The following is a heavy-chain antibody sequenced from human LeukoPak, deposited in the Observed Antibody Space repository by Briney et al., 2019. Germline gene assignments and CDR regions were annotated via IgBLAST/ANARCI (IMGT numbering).Heavy chain of an antibody. CDR2: IYYSGST. CDR1: GGSISSYY. V-gene: IGHV4-59*01. J-gene: IGHJ5*02. CDR3: ARVLSQYSSSSFNWFDP. Sequence: SETLSLTCTVSGGSISSYYWSWIRQPPGKGLEWIGYIYYSGSTNYSPSLKSRVTISVDTSKNQFSLKLSSVTAADTAVYYCARVLSQYSSSSFNWFDPWGQGTLVTVSS. D-gene: IGHD6-6*01.